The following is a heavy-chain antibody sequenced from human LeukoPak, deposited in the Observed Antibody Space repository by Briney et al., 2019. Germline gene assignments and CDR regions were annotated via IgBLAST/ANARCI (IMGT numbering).Heavy chain of an antibody. CDR1: GGSISDYY. CDR2: VYKSGNSANN. D-gene: IGHD3-3*01. V-gene: IGHV4-59*01. Sequence: SETLSLTCTVSGGSISDYYWHWIRQPPGKGLEWIGYVYKSGNSANNDFNPSLKSRVTISLDTSKNQFYLRLNSVTPADTAVYYCARDRLPRGFYGGLDSWGQGSLVTVSS. CDR3: ARDRLPRGFYGGLDS. J-gene: IGHJ5*01.